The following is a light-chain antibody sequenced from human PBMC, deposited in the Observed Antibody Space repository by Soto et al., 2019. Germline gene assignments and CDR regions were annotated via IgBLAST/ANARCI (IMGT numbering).Light chain of an antibody. CDR3: QQYNSYYT. CDR1: QTISSW. V-gene: IGKV1-5*03. J-gene: IGKJ2*01. CDR2: KAY. Sequence: DIQMTQSPSTLSGSVGDIVTITARARQTISSWSSWYQQKPGKPPKLLIYKAYSLESGVPSRLSGSGSGTEFTLTISSLQPDDFATYYCQQYNSYYTFGQGTKVDIK.